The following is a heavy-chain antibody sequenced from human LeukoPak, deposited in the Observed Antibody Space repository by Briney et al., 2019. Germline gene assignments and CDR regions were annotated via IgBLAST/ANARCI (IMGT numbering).Heavy chain of an antibody. CDR1: GFTVSSNY. D-gene: IGHD1-26*01. V-gene: IGHV3-53*01. J-gene: IGHJ6*02. CDR3: ARDCSGSHVQLYGMDV. Sequence: GGSLRLSCAASGFTVSSNYMSWVRQAPGKGLEWVSVIYSGGDTYYADSVMGRFTISRDNSKNTLYLQMKSLKAGDTAVYYCARDCSGSHVQLYGMDVWGQGTTVTVSS. CDR2: IYSGGDT.